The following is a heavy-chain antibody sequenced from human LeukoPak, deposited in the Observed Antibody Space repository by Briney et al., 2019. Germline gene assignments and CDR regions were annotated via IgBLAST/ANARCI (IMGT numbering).Heavy chain of an antibody. CDR3: ARAWSSGWYGLDY. D-gene: IGHD6-19*01. J-gene: IGHJ4*02. Sequence: PGGSLRLSCAASGFTFSSYAMHWVRQAPGKGPEWVAVISYDGSNKYYADSVKGRFTISRDNSKNTLYLQMNSLRAEDAAVYYCARAWSSGWYGLDYWGQGTLVTVSS. CDR1: GFTFSSYA. CDR2: ISYDGSNK. V-gene: IGHV3-30-3*01.